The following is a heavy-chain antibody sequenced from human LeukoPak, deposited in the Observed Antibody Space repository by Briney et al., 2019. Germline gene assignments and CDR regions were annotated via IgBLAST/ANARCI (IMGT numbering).Heavy chain of an antibody. CDR3: GRVRPGDADY. V-gene: IGHV3-7*01. CDR1: GFAFSSYW. D-gene: IGHD1-26*01. CDR2: ISSDGSAT. Sequence: GGSLRLSCAASGFAFSSYWMTWVRQAPGKGLEWVASISSDGSATYYMDSVKDRFTISRDNAKNSLFLQMNSLRAEDTAVHYCGRVRPGDADYWGQGTLVTVSS. J-gene: IGHJ4*02.